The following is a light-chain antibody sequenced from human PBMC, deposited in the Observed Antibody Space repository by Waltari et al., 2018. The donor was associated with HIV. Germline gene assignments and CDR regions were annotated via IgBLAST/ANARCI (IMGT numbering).Light chain of an antibody. CDR1: HEIRSG. Sequence: DIQMTQSPSSASAFVGDNIPITCRSSHEIRSGFAWYQQKPGKPPKLLIYAAFNLQSGVPSRVSGSGSGTDFTLTISGLQPEDFATYYCQQAHSSPFTFGPGTTVHIK. V-gene: IGKV1-12*01. CDR2: AAF. J-gene: IGKJ3*01. CDR3: QQAHSSPFT.